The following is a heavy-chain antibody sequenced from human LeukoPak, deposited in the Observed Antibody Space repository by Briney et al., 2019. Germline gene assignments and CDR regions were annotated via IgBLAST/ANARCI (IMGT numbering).Heavy chain of an antibody. J-gene: IGHJ6*02. CDR3: ATGGDYYYYGMDV. V-gene: IGHV4-34*01. CDR2: INHSGST. Sequence: PSETLSLTCAVYGGSFSGYYWSWIRQPPGKGLEWIGEINHSGSTNYNPSLKSRVTISVDTSKNQFSLKLSSVTAADTAVYYCATGGDYYYYGMDVWAKGPRSPSP. CDR1: GGSFSGYY. D-gene: IGHD3-10*01.